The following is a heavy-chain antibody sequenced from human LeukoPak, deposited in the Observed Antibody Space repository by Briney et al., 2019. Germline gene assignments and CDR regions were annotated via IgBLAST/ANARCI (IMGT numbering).Heavy chain of an antibody. CDR2: INPNSGGT. D-gene: IGHD3-10*01. V-gene: IGHV1-2*02. CDR1: GYTFTGYY. CDR3: ARVYGDSGSIYLGIYYYYYMDV. Sequence: ASVKVSCKASGYTFTGYYMHWVRQAPGQGLEWMGWINPNSGGTNYAQKFQGRVTMTRDTSISTAYMALRSLRSDDTAVYYCARVYGDSGSIYLGIYYYYYMDVWGKGTTVTISS. J-gene: IGHJ6*03.